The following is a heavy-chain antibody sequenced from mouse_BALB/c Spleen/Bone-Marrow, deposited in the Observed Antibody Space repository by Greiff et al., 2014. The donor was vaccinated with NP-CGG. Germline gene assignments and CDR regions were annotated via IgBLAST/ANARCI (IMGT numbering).Heavy chain of an antibody. Sequence: VMLVESGGGLVKPGGSLKLSCAASGFTFSDYYMYWVRQTPEKRLEWVATISDGGSYTYYPDSVKGRFTISRDNAKNNLYLQMSSLKSEDTAMYYCARSGERYGAMDYWGQGTSVTVFS. J-gene: IGHJ4*01. CDR1: GFTFSDYY. V-gene: IGHV5-4*02. D-gene: IGHD1-1*02. CDR3: ARSGERYGAMDY. CDR2: ISDGGSYT.